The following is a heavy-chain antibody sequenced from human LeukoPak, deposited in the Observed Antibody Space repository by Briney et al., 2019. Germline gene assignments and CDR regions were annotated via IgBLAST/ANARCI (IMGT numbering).Heavy chain of an antibody. CDR3: ASEYYYDSTRLFGY. CDR1: GFTFSSYG. D-gene: IGHD3-22*01. J-gene: IGHJ4*02. CDR2: ISYDGSNK. V-gene: IGHV3-30*03. Sequence: GGSLRLSCAASGFTFSSYGMHWVRQAPGKGLEWVAVISYDGSNKYYADSVKGRFTISRDNSKNTLYLQMNSLRAEDTAVYYCASEYYYDSTRLFGYWGQGTLVTVSS.